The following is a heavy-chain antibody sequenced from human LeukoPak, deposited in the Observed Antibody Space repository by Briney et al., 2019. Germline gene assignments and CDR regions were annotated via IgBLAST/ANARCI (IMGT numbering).Heavy chain of an antibody. CDR1: GDSISGYF. CDR3: ARGIAAEATLFGFYYYYYMDV. D-gene: IGHD6-13*01. CDR2: IYTSGST. J-gene: IGHJ6*03. Sequence: SETLSLTCSVSGDSISGYFWSWIRQPLGKGLEWIGYIYTSGSTNYNPSLKSRVTISVDTSKNQFSLKLSSVTAADTAVYYCARGIAAEATLFGFYYYYYMDVWGKGTTVTVSS. V-gene: IGHV4-4*09.